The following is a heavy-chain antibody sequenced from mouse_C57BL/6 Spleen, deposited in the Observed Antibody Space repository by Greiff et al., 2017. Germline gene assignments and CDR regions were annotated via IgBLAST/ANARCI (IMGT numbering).Heavy chain of an antibody. J-gene: IGHJ4*01. CDR3: ARNAMDY. CDR2: IYPGDGDT. Sequence: QVQLQQSGPELVKPGASVKISCKASGYAFSSSWMNWVKQRPGKGLEWIGRIYPGDGDTNYNGKFKGKATLTADKSSSTAYMQLSSLTSEDSAVYFCARNAMDYWGRGTSVTVSS. V-gene: IGHV1-82*01. CDR1: GYAFSSSW.